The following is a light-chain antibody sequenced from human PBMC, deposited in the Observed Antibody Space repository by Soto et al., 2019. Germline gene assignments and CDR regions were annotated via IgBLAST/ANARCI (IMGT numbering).Light chain of an antibody. CDR3: QSYDSSLSASGV. V-gene: IGLV1-40*01. J-gene: IGLJ3*02. CDR2: AND. CDR1: SSNIGAGYD. Sequence: QSVLTQPPSVSGAPGQRVTISCTGSSSNIGAGYDVHWYQQLPGTAPKVLIYANDNRPSGIPDRFAASKSGTSASLAITGLQAEDEAVYYCQSYDSSLSASGVFGGGTKLTVL.